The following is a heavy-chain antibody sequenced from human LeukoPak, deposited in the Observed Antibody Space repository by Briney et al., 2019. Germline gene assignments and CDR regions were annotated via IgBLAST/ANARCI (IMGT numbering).Heavy chain of an antibody. CDR3: AKRGYYYDSSGYYYFDY. CDR2: ISGSGGST. D-gene: IGHD3-22*01. CDR1: GFTFSTYA. Sequence: GGSLRLSCAASGFTFSTYAMSWVRQAPGKGLEWVSAISGSGGSTYSADSVKGRFTISRDNSKNTLYLQMNSLRAEDTAVYYCAKRGYYYDSSGYYYFDYWGQGTLVTVSS. J-gene: IGHJ4*02. V-gene: IGHV3-23*01.